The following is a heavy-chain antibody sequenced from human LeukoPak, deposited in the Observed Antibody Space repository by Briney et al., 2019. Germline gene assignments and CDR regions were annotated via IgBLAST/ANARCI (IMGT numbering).Heavy chain of an antibody. J-gene: IGHJ4*02. CDR2: ISAYNGNT. V-gene: IGHV1-18*01. CDR3: ARRFCSGWYRYYFDY. CDR1: GYTFSSYG. D-gene: IGHD6-19*01. Sequence: ASVKVSCKASGYTFSSYGISWVRQAPGQGLEWMGWISAYNGNTNYAQKLQGRVTMTTDTSTSTAYMELRSLRSGDTAVYYCARRFCSGWYRYYFDYWGQGTLVTVSS.